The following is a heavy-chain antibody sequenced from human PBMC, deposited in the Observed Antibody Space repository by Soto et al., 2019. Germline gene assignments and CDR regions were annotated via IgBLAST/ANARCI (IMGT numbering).Heavy chain of an antibody. J-gene: IGHJ6*02. CDR3: ARVGGSDGYNSYSYGRDV. CDR1: GYTFTSYD. V-gene: IGHV1-8*01. D-gene: IGHD5-12*01. Sequence: ASVKVSCKASGYTFTSYDINWVRQATGQGLEWMGWMNPNSGNTGYAQKFQGRVTMTRNTSISTAYMELSSLRSEDTAVYYGARVGGSDGYNSYSYGRDVWGQGTTGTVSS. CDR2: MNPNSGNT.